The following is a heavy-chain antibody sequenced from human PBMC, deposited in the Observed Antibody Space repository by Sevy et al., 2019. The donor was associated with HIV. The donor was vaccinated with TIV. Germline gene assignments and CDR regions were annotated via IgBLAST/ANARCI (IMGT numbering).Heavy chain of an antibody. CDR3: VTDDRPSGWLFDF. CDR2: ISSSSSTI. J-gene: IGHJ4*02. Sequence: GGSLRLSCAASGFTFSSYSMNWVRQAPGKGLEWVSYISSSSSTIYYADSVKGRFTISRDNAKNSLYLQMNSLRDEDTAVYYCVTDDRPSGWLFDFWGPGAQVTVSS. D-gene: IGHD6-19*01. CDR1: GFTFSSYS. V-gene: IGHV3-48*02.